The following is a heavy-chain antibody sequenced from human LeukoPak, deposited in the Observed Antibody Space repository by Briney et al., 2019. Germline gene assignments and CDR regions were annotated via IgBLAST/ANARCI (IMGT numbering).Heavy chain of an antibody. V-gene: IGHV3-7*01. D-gene: IGHD5-12*01. J-gene: IGHJ4*02. CDR3: VRDGGVSGYDLLDY. CDR2: INQDGSEE. CDR1: GFTSSHYW. Sequence: GGSLRLSCAASGFTSSHYWMTWVRQAPGKGLEWVAQINQDGSEEYYMDSVKARFTISRDNAKNSVFLQMNSLRAEDTADYYCVRDGGVSGYDLLDYWGQGTLVTVSS.